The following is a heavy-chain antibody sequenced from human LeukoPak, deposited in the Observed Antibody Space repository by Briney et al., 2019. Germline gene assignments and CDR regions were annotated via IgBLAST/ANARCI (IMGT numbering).Heavy chain of an antibody. J-gene: IGHJ4*02. Sequence: GRSLRLSCAASGFTFSSYAMHWVRQAPGKGLEWVAVISYDGSNKYYADSVKGRFTISRDNSKNTLYLQMNSLRAEDTAVYYCARLPGYSSRWGQGTLVTVSS. CDR1: GFTFSSYA. D-gene: IGHD6-13*01. V-gene: IGHV3-30*14. CDR3: ARLPGYSSR. CDR2: ISYDGSNK.